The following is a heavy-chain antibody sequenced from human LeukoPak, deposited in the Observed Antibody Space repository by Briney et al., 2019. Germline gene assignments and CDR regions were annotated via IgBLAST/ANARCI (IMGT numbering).Heavy chain of an antibody. CDR3: TRRSGDSGYDY. CDR2: IYFKNGGT. V-gene: IGHV1-2*02. J-gene: IGHJ4*02. CDR1: GYTVNYYY. D-gene: IGHD1-26*01. Sequence: GASVKVSCKASGYTVNYYYMHWVRQAPGQGREWMGWIYFKNGGTKYAQKFQGRVTLTRDTSISTVYMELSSLRSDDAAVFYCTRRSGDSGYDYWGQGTLVTVSS.